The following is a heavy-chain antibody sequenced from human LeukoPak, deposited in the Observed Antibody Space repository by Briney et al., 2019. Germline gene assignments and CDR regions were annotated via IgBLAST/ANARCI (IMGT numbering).Heavy chain of an antibody. Sequence: GGYLRLSCAASGFTVSSNYMSWVRQAPGKGLEWVSVIYSDDSTYYADSVKGRFTISRHNSKNTLYLQMNSLRAEDTAVYYCARGGYSGYDRDAFDIWGQGTMVTVSS. CDR3: ARGGYSGYDRDAFDI. D-gene: IGHD5-12*01. CDR1: GFTVSSNY. CDR2: IYSDDST. V-gene: IGHV3-53*04. J-gene: IGHJ3*02.